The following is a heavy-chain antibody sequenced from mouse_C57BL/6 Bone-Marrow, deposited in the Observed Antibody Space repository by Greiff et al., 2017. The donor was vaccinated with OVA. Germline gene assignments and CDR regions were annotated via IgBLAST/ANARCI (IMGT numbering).Heavy chain of an antibody. D-gene: IGHD2-3*01. CDR1: GFTFSSYA. V-gene: IGHV5-4*01. CDR2: ISDGGSYT. CDR3: ARDRGWSPRMDY. J-gene: IGHJ4*01. Sequence: EVQGVESGGGLVKPGGSLKLSCAASGFTFSSYAMSWVRQTPEKRLEWVATISDGGSYTYYPDNVKGRFTISRDNAKNNLYLQMSHLKSEDTAMYYCARDRGWSPRMDYWGQGTSVTVSS.